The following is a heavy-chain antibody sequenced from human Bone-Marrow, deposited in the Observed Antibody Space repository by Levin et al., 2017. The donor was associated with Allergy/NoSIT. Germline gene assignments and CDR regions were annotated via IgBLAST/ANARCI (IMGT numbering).Heavy chain of an antibody. J-gene: IGHJ2*01. V-gene: IGHV1-8*01. D-gene: IGHD2-8*02. CDR1: GYTFTSYD. Sequence: ASVKVSCKASGYTFTSYDINWVRQAPGQGLEWMGWMNPISGNTDYAQKFQGRVTMTRDTSISTAYMELSSLRPEDTAVYYCARGGYCTGGSCYWYFDLWGRGTLVTVSS. CDR3: ARGGYCTGGSCYWYFDL. CDR2: MNPISGNT.